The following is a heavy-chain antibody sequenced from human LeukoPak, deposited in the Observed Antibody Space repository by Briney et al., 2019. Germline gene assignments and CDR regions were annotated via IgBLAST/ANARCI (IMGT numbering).Heavy chain of an antibody. CDR1: GYSISSGCY. Sequence: SETLSLTCAVSGYSISSGCYWGCIRQPPGKGLEWIRSIYHSGSTYYNPSLKSRVTISVDTSKNQFSLKLSSVTAADTAVYYCARAGYYYGSGSYYNVRTRDYYYYYMDVWGKGTTVTVSS. V-gene: IGHV4-38-2*01. D-gene: IGHD3-10*01. CDR3: ARAGYYYGSGSYYNVRTRDYYYYYMDV. CDR2: IYHSGST. J-gene: IGHJ6*03.